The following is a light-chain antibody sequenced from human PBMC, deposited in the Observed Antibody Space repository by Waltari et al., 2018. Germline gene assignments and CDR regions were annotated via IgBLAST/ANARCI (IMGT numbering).Light chain of an antibody. CDR2: AAS. CDR3: QHYNSYPIT. J-gene: IGKJ5*01. V-gene: IGKV1-16*01. Sequence: DIQMTQSPSSLSASVGDRVTITCRASQSIRTYLNWFQQKPGKAPNLLIYAASMFQSGVPSRFSGSGSETHFTLTISSVQPDDFAAYYCQHYNSYPITFGQGTRLDIK. CDR1: QSIRTY.